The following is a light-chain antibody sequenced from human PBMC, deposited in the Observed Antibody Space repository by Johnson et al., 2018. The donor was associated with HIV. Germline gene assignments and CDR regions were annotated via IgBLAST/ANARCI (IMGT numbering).Light chain of an antibody. CDR2: DTY. CDR3: GTWDSSLNAYV. CDR1: YSNIGNNY. V-gene: IGLV1-51*01. J-gene: IGLJ1*01. Sequence: QSVLTQPPSVSAAPAQKVTISCSGSYSNIGNNYISWYQQLPRTAPKLLIYDTYKRPSGIPDRFSASKSGTSATLGITGLQTGDEADYYCGTWDSSLNAYVFGTGTKVTVL.